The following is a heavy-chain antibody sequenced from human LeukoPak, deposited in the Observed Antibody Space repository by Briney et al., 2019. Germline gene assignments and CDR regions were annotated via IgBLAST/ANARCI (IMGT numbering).Heavy chain of an antibody. J-gene: IGHJ4*02. CDR2: ISGSGIST. CDR1: GFTFSDYA. D-gene: IGHD1-1*01. CDR3: AKDLPQLELDALQVDY. Sequence: GGSLRLSCAASGFTFSDYAMTWIRQTPGKGLEWVSTISGSGISTYFADSVKGRFTISRDNSRNTLFLQMNSLRAEDTALFYCAKDLPQLELDALQVDYWGQGTLVTVSS. V-gene: IGHV3-23*01.